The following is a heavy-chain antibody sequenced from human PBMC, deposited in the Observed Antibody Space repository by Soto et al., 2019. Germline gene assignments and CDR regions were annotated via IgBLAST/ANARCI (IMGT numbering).Heavy chain of an antibody. D-gene: IGHD3-22*01. CDR3: ARGPIWISSGYYYVDY. CDR2: IWYDGSNK. V-gene: IGHV3-33*01. CDR1: GFTFSSYG. Sequence: QVQLVESGGGVVQPGRSLRLSCAASGFTFSSYGMHWVRQAPGKGLEWVAVIWYDGSNKYYADSVKGRFTISRDNSKNTLYLQMNSLRAEDTAVYYCARGPIWISSGYYYVDYWGQGTLVTVSS. J-gene: IGHJ4*02.